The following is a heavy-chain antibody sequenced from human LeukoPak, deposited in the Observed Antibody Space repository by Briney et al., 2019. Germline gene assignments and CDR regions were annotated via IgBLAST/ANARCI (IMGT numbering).Heavy chain of an antibody. CDR3: ARVNYGSATKEDY. CDR1: GGSISSSNW. D-gene: IGHD3-10*01. J-gene: IGHJ4*02. V-gene: IGHV4-4*02. Sequence: SGTLSLTCAVSGGSISSSNWWSWVRQPPGKGLEWIGEIYHSGSTNYNPSLKSRVTISVDKSTNQFSLKLSSVTAADTAVYYCARVNYGSATKEDYWGQGTLVTVSS. CDR2: IYHSGST.